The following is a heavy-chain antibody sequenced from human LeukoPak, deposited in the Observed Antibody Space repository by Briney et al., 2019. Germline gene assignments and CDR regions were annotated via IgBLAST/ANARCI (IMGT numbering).Heavy chain of an antibody. CDR3: AKMKGHPLPKYYMDV. CDR1: GFSMSVYW. D-gene: IGHD1-26*01. J-gene: IGHJ6*01. V-gene: IGHV3-7*03. Sequence: GGSLRLSCEASGFSMSVYWMSWVRQAPGKGLEWVANIKQDGSERNYADSVKGRFTISRDNSKNTLYLEMNSLRAEDTAIYYCAKMKGHPLPKYYMDVWGQGTTVTVSS. CDR2: IKQDGSER.